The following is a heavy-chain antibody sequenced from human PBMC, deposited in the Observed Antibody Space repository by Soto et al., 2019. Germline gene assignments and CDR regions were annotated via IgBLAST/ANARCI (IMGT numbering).Heavy chain of an antibody. J-gene: IGHJ4*02. CDR3: AGQYAGRYDY. D-gene: IGHD6-13*01. CDR1: GGSIRSYC. Sequence: PSETLSLTCTVSGGSIRSYCWTWIRQPPGEGLEWIGCICYSGSTNYNPSLKSRVTISVDTSKNQFSLKLSSVTAADTAVYYCAGQYAGRYDYWGQGTLVTVSS. V-gene: IGHV4-59*08. CDR2: ICYSGST.